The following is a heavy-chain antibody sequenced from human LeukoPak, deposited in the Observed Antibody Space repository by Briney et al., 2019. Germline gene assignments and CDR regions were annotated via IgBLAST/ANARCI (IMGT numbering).Heavy chain of an antibody. CDR2: IYRDDRT. Sequence: PGGSLRLSCAVSGFTFSSYAVHWVRQAPGKGLEWVSIIYRDDRTFYADSVKDRFTISRDNSKKTLFLQMNSLRAEDTAVYYCARDLGSYVDSWGHGTLVTVSS. V-gene: IGHV3-66*01. D-gene: IGHD5-18*01. CDR3: ARDLGSYVDS. CDR1: GFTFSSYA. J-gene: IGHJ5*01.